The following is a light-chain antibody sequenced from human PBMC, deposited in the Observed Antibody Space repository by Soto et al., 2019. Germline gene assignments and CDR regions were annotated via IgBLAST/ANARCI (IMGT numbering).Light chain of an antibody. V-gene: IGLV2-8*01. CDR3: SSFAGSNNLV. J-gene: IGLJ2*01. CDR2: EVS. CDR1: SSDVGGYNY. Sequence: QSALTQPPSASGSPGQSVTISCTGTSSDVGGYNYVSWYQQHTGKAPKIMISEVSKRPSGVPDRFSGSKSGNTASLTVSGLQAEDEADYYCSSFAGSNNLVFGGGTKLTVL.